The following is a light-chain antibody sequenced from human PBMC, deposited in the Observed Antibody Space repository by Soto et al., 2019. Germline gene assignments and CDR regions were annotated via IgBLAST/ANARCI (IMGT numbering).Light chain of an antibody. CDR3: QPYNNWPLT. Sequence: EIVMTQSPATLSVSPGERATLSCRASQSVSSYLAWYQQKPGQAPRLLIYDASTRATGIPVRFSGSGSGTEFTLTINSLQSEDFAVYYCQPYNNWPLTFGGGTKV. CDR2: DAS. J-gene: IGKJ4*01. CDR1: QSVSSY. V-gene: IGKV3-15*01.